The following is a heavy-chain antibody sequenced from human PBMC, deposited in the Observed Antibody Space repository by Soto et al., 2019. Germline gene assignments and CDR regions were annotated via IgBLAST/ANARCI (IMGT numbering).Heavy chain of an antibody. Sequence: VKVSCKASGGTFSSYTISWVRQAPGQGHEWMGRIIPILGIANYAQKFQGRVAITADKSTSTAYMELSSLRSEDTAVYYCANGYCSGGSCSRRNWFAPWGQRTLVIVSA. CDR3: ANGYCSGGSCSRRNWFAP. CDR2: IIPILGIA. J-gene: IGHJ5*02. D-gene: IGHD2-15*01. V-gene: IGHV1-69*02. CDR1: GGTFSSYT.